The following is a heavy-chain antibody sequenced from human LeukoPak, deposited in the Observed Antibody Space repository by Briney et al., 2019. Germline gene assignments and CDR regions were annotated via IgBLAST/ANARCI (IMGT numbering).Heavy chain of an antibody. CDR1: GFTFSNYA. J-gene: IGHJ4*02. V-gene: IGHV3-23*01. CDR2: ITGSGGGK. CDR3: AKWGDYDVLTGYYDPDY. D-gene: IGHD3-9*01. Sequence: GASLRLSWAASGFTFSNYAMSWVRQAPAKGLEWVSAITGSGGGKYYADSVKGRFTISRDNSKNALYLQMNRLRAEDTAVYYCAKWGDYDVLTGYYDPDYWGQGTLVTVSS.